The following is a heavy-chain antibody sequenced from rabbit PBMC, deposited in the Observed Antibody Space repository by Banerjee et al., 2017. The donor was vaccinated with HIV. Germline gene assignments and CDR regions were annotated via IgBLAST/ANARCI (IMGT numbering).Heavy chain of an antibody. V-gene: IGHV1S45*01. D-gene: IGHD4-2*01. Sequence: QEQLEESGGDLVKPEGSLTLTCTASGFSFSSSYWICWVRQAPGKGLEWIGCIYGGSSGSTYYANWAKGRFTISKTSSTTVTLQMTSLTAADTATYFCARNNGGSMWNLWGPGTLVTV. J-gene: IGHJ4*01. CDR3: ARNNGGSMWNL. CDR2: IYGGSSGST. CDR1: GFSFSSSYW.